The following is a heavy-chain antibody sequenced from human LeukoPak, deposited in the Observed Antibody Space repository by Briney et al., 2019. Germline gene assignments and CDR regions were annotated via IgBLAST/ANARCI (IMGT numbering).Heavy chain of an antibody. CDR1: GGSISSYY. CDR3: ASGYSYGHFDY. D-gene: IGHD5-18*01. CDR2: IYYSGST. J-gene: IGHJ4*02. V-gene: IGHV4-59*01. Sequence: TSETLTLTCTVSGGSISSYYWSWIRQPPGKGLEWIGYIYYSGSTNYNPSLKSRVTISVDTSKNQFSLKLSSVTAADTAVYYCASGYSYGHFDYWGQGTLVTVSS.